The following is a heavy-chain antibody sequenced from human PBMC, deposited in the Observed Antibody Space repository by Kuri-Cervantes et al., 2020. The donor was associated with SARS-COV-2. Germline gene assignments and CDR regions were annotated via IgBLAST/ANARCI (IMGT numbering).Heavy chain of an antibody. CDR3: ARDSGSGDDY. V-gene: IGHV3-30-3*01. D-gene: IGHD6-19*01. J-gene: IGHJ4*02. CDR2: ISYDGSNK. CDR1: GFTFSSYA. Sequence: GESLKISCAASGFTFSSYAMHWVRQAPGKGLEWVAVISYDGSNKYYADSVKGRFTISRDNSKNTLYLQMGSLRAEDMAVYYCARDSGSGDDYWGQGTLVTVSS.